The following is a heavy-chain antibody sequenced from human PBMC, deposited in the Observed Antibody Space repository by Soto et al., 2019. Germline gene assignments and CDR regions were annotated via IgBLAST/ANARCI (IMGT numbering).Heavy chain of an antibody. CDR3: ARDGPAVAGFIPGKGGSPYYYYGMDV. D-gene: IGHD6-19*01. CDR2: INPSGGST. V-gene: IGHV1-46*01. CDR1: GYTFTSYY. Sequence: ASVKVSCKASGYTFTSYYMHWVRQAPGQGLEWMGIINPSGGSTSYAQKFQGRVTMTRDTSTSTVYMELSSLRSEDTAVYYCARDGPAVAGFIPGKGGSPYYYYGMDVWGQGTTVTVSS. J-gene: IGHJ6*02.